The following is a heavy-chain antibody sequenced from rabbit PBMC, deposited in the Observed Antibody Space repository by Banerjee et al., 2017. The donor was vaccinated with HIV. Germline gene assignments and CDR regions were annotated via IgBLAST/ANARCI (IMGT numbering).Heavy chain of an antibody. Sequence: QEQLEESGGDLVKPTASLTLTCKASGFSFGGSYGICWVRQAPGKGLEWIGCINAGAGSTVWYASGMDGCSTTCTSSSTMMLLQMTMLTAAKAAYFCGASVVDDVIWGFGLWGPGTLVTVS. CDR2: INAGAGSTV. CDR3: GASVVDDVIWGFGL. D-gene: IGHD2-1*01. J-gene: IGHJ4*01. V-gene: IGHV1S45*01. CDR1: GFSFGGSYG.